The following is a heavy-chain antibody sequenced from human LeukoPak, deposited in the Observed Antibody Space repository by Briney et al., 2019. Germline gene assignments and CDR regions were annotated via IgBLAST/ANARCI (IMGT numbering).Heavy chain of an antibody. V-gene: IGHV3-9*01. J-gene: IGHJ4*02. Sequence: GRSLRLSCAASGFTFDDYAMYWVRQAPGKGLEWVSGISWNSGSIGYADSVKGRFTISRDNAKNSLYLQMNSLRAEDTALYYCAKEHSSGWSYFDYWGQGTLVTVSS. CDR3: AKEHSSGWSYFDY. CDR1: GFTFDDYA. D-gene: IGHD6-19*01. CDR2: ISWNSGSI.